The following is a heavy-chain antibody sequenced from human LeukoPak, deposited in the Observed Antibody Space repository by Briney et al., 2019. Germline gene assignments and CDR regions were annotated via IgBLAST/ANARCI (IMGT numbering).Heavy chain of an antibody. J-gene: IGHJ4*02. D-gene: IGHD3-10*01. CDR3: ARRLTMVRGVKTDFFDY. CDR1: GYSFTSYW. CDR2: IYPGDSDT. V-gene: IGHV5-51*01. Sequence: GESLKISCKGSGYSFTSYWIGWVRQMPGKGLEWMGIIYPGDSDTRYSPSFQGQVTISADKSISTAHLQWSSLKASDTAMYYCARRLTMVRGVKTDFFDYWGQGTLVTVSS.